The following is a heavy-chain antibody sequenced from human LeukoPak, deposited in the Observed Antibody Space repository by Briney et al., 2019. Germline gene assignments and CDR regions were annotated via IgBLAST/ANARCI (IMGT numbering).Heavy chain of an antibody. Sequence: SETLSLTCAVYGGPFSGYYWSWIRQPPGKGLEWIGEINHSGSTNYNPSLKSRVTISVDTSKNQFSLKLSSVTAADTAVYYCRLVVVITAALDIWGQGTMVTVFS. CDR3: RLVVVITAALDI. CDR1: GGPFSGYY. V-gene: IGHV4-34*01. CDR2: INHSGST. J-gene: IGHJ3*02. D-gene: IGHD3-22*01.